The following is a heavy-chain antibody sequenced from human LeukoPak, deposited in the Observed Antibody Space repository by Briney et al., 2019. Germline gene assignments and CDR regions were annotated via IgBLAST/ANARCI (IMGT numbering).Heavy chain of an antibody. CDR1: GGSISSYY. J-gene: IGHJ3*02. CDR3: ARQDSGTYLNPLDI. Sequence: PSETLSLTCIVSGGSISSYYWSWIRQPPGKGLEWIGYIYYTGSTNYNPSLKGRVTISVDTSKNQLSLKLRSVTAADTAVYYCARQDSGTYLNPLDIWGQGTVVTVSS. D-gene: IGHD1-26*01. CDR2: IYYTGST. V-gene: IGHV4-59*08.